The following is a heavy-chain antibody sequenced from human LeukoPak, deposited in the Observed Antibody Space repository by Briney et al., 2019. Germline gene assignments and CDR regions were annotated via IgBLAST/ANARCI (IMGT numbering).Heavy chain of an antibody. CDR1: GFTFSSYA. D-gene: IGHD3-22*01. CDR2: ISGSGGST. J-gene: IGHJ4*02. V-gene: IGHV3-23*01. Sequence: PGGSLRLSCAASGFTFSSYAMSWVRQAPGKGLEWVSAISGSGGSTYYADSVKGRFTISRDNSKNTLYLQMNSLRAEDTAVYYCAKDHGADYYDSSGYYYPKALDYWGQGTLVTVSS. CDR3: AKDHGADYYDSSGYYYPKALDY.